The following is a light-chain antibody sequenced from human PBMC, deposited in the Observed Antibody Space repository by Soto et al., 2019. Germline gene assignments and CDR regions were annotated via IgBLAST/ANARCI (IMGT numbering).Light chain of an antibody. J-gene: IGKJ1*01. CDR2: GAS. V-gene: IGKV3-20*01. Sequence: EIVLTQSPGTLSLSPGERATLSCRASQSVSSSYLAWYQQKPGQAPRPIIYGASSRAIGIPDRFSGSGSGTDFTLTISRLEPEDFAVYYCQQYGSSPWTFGHGTKVEIK. CDR3: QQYGSSPWT. CDR1: QSVSSSY.